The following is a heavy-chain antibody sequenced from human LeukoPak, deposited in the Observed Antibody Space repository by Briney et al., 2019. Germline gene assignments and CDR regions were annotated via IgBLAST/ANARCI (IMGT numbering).Heavy chain of an antibody. CDR3: AKGDSSGYYTIDY. CDR1: GGTFSSYA. D-gene: IGHD3-22*01. V-gene: IGHV1-69*04. J-gene: IGHJ4*02. Sequence: SVKVSCKASGGTFSSYAISWVRQAPGQGLEWMGRIIPIFGIANYAQKFQGRVTITADKSTSTAYMELSGLRSEDTAVYYCAKGDSSGYYTIDYWGQGTLVTVSS. CDR2: IIPIFGIA.